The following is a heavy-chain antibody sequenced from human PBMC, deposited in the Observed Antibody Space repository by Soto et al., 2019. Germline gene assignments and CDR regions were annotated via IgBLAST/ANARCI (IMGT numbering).Heavy chain of an antibody. D-gene: IGHD3-10*01. CDR1: GFTFSSYA. V-gene: IGHV3-23*01. CDR2: ISGSGGST. Sequence: GSLRLSCAASGFTFSSYAMSWVRQAPGKGLEWVSAISGSGGSTYYADSVKGRFTISRDNSKNTLYLQMNSLRAEDTAVYYCAKEATMVRGVTGYFDYWGQGTLVTVSS. CDR3: AKEATMVRGVTGYFDY. J-gene: IGHJ4*02.